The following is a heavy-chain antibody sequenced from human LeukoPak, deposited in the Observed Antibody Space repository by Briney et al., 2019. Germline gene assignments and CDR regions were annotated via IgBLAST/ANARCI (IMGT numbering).Heavy chain of an antibody. J-gene: IGHJ4*02. CDR1: GFTFSSYA. CDR2: ISSSSSNI. D-gene: IGHD6-19*01. V-gene: IGHV3-21*01. CDR3: ATGYTSGTRIDY. Sequence: GGSLRLSCAASGFTFSSYAMHWVRQAPGKGLEWVSAISSSSSNIYYTDSVKGRFTISRDNANNFLYLQVSSLRAEDTAVYYCATGYTSGTRIDYWGQGTLVSVFS.